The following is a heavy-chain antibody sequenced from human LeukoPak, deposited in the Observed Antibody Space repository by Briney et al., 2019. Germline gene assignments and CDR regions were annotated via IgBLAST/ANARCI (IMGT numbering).Heavy chain of an antibody. CDR3: ARDRHTNDAFDI. CDR1: GYTFTSYD. CDR2: MNPNSGNT. V-gene: IGHV1-8*01. Sequence: EASVKVSCKASGYTFTSYDINWVRQATGQGLEWMGWMNPNSGNTGYAQKFQGRVTMTRNTSISTAYMELSSLRSEDTAVYYCARDRHTNDAFDIWGQGTMVTVSS. J-gene: IGHJ3*02. D-gene: IGHD2-21*01.